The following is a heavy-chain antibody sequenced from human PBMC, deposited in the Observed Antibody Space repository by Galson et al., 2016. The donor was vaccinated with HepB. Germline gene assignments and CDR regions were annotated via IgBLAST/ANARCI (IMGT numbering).Heavy chain of an antibody. Sequence: SVKVSCKASGHTFTTYGVSWVRQAPGQGLEWMGWISGYNGRTHYAQNLQGRVAMTTDTSTSTVYMDLRSLRSDDTAVYYCARDYYENSAYWHDVFDIWGQGTMVTVSS. V-gene: IGHV1-18*01. CDR3: ARDYYENSAYWHDVFDI. D-gene: IGHD3-22*01. J-gene: IGHJ3*02. CDR1: GHTFTTYG. CDR2: ISGYNGRT.